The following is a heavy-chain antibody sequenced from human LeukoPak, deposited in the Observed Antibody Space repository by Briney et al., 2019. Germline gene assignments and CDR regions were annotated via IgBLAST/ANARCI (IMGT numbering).Heavy chain of an antibody. J-gene: IGHJ5*02. Sequence: AASVKVSCKASGYFFPMYAINWVRQAPGQGLEWMGWINTNTGNPTYAQGFTGRFVFSLDTSVSTAYLQISSLKAEDTAVYYCARTGYSGGWYIWFDPWGQGTLVTVSS. D-gene: IGHD6-19*01. CDR3: ARTGYSGGWYIWFDP. CDR1: GYFFPMYA. CDR2: INTNTGNP. V-gene: IGHV7-4-1*02.